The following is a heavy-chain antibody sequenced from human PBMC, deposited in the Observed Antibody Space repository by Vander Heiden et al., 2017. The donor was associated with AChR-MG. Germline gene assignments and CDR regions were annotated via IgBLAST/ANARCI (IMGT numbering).Heavy chain of an antibody. CDR1: GGSISSYY. Sequence: QVQLQESGPGLVKPSETLSLTCTVSGGSISSYYWSWIRQPPGKGLEWIGYIYYSGSTNYNPSLKSRVTISVDTSKNQFSLKLSSVTAADTAVYYCARAAMVRGVKGYYGMDVWGQGTTVTVSS. V-gene: IGHV4-59*01. CDR2: IYYSGST. CDR3: ARAAMVRGVKGYYGMDV. D-gene: IGHD3-10*01. J-gene: IGHJ6*02.